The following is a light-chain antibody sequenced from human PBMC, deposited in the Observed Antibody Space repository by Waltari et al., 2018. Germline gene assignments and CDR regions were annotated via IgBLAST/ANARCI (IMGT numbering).Light chain of an antibody. Sequence: DIQMTQSPSSLSASVGDRVTITCRASQSISRYLNWYQQKPGKAPKLLIYAASSLQSGVPSRFSGSGSGTDFTLTSSSLQPEDFATYYCQQSYSAPPLTFGGGTKVEIK. CDR1: QSISRY. CDR3: QQSYSAPPLT. CDR2: AAS. V-gene: IGKV1-39*01. J-gene: IGKJ4*01.